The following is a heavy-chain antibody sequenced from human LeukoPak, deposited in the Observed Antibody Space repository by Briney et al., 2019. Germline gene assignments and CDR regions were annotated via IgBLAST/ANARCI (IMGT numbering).Heavy chain of an antibody. J-gene: IGHJ4*02. D-gene: IGHD2-2*01. Sequence: GGSLRLSCVGSGFTLSGNTMNWVRQTPGRGLEWVSSISTSSSYIYYADSVKGRFTISRDNAKNSLYLQMNSLRAEDTAVYHCAKDRCSSTSCYPFDSWGQGTLVTVSS. V-gene: IGHV3-21*04. CDR3: AKDRCSSTSCYPFDS. CDR1: GFTLSGNT. CDR2: ISTSSSYI.